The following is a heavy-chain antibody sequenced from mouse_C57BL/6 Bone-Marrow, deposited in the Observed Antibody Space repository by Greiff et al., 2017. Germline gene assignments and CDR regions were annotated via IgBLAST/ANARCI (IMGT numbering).Heavy chain of an antibody. CDR2: ISSGGDYI. J-gene: IGHJ2*01. CDR3: TRETAQALFLYAMDY. D-gene: IGHD3-2*02. CDR1: GFTFSSYA. V-gene: IGHV5-9-1*02. Sequence: EVHLVESGEGLVKPGGSLKLSCAASGFTFSSYAMSWVRQTPEKRLEWVAYISSGGDYIYYADTVKGRFTISRDNARNTLYLQMSSLKSEDTAMYYCTRETAQALFLYAMDYWGQGTTLTVSS.